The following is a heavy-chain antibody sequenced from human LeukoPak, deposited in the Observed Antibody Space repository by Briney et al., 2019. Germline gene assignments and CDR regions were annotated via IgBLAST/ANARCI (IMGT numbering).Heavy chain of an antibody. CDR1: GFTASSNS. CDR3: AREIITKGVGDY. CDR2: IYSGGTT. V-gene: IGHV3-53*01. Sequence: GGSLRLSCAASGFTASSNSMSWVRQAQGTGLEWVSVIYSGGTTYYADSVKGRFTISRDNARNSLYLQMNSLRNEDTAVYYCAREIITKGVGDYWGQGTLVTVSS. J-gene: IGHJ4*02. D-gene: IGHD3-10*01.